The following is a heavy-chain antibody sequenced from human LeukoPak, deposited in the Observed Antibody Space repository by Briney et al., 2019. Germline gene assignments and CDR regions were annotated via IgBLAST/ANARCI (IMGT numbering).Heavy chain of an antibody. Sequence: GSLRLSCAASGFTFSDYYMSWIRQAPGKGLEWVSIISGSDDRTYYADAVKGRFTISRDNSKNTLYLQMNSLRAEDTAVYYCAKMSSSWTYYYGMDVWGQGTTVTVSS. CDR1: GFTFSDYY. CDR2: ISGSDDRT. J-gene: IGHJ6*02. V-gene: IGHV3-23*01. CDR3: AKMSSSWTYYYGMDV. D-gene: IGHD6-13*01.